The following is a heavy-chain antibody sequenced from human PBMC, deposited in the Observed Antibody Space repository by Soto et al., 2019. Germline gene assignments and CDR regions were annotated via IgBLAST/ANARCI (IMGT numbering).Heavy chain of an antibody. J-gene: IGHJ5*02. CDR2: IYYSGST. CDR3: AGQPQTPYGSGSYFGP. Sequence: QVQLQESGPGLVKPSETLSLTCTVSGGSISSYYWSWIRQPPGKGLEWIGYIYYSGSTNYNPSLKSRVTISVATSKNQFSLKLSSVTAADTAVYYCAGQPQTPYGSGSYFGPWGQGTLVTVSS. D-gene: IGHD3-10*01. V-gene: IGHV4-59*08. CDR1: GGSISSYY.